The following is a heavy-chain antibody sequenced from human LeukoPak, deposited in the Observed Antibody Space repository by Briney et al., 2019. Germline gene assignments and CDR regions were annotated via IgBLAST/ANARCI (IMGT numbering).Heavy chain of an antibody. CDR1: GFTFSTYV. V-gene: IGHV3-64D*06. Sequence: PGGSLRLSRSVSGFTFSTYVMHWVRQAPGKGLEYVSAISSNGDNTYYADSVKGRFTISRDNSKNTLYLQMSSLRADDTAVCYCVRGTGYWGQGTLVTVSS. CDR3: VRGTGY. J-gene: IGHJ4*02. CDR2: ISSNGDNT.